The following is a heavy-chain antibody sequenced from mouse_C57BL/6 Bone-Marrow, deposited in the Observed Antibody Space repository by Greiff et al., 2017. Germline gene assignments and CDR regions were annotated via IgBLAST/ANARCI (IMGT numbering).Heavy chain of an antibody. CDR2: ISDGGSYT. Sequence: EVKLMESGGGLVKPGGSLKLSCAASGFTFSSYAMSWVRQTPEKRLEWVATISDGGSYTYYPDNVKGRFTISRDNAKNNLYLQMSHLKSEDTAMYYCARDRDDGSSYDAMDYWGQGTSVTVSS. CDR1: GFTFSSYA. V-gene: IGHV5-4*01. D-gene: IGHD1-1*01. J-gene: IGHJ4*01. CDR3: ARDRDDGSSYDAMDY.